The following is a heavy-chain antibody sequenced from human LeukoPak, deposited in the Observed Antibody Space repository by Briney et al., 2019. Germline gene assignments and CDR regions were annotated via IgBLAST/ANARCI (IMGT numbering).Heavy chain of an antibody. Sequence: SVKVSCKASGFTFTSSAMQWVRQARGQRLEWIGWIVVGSGNTNYAQKFQERVTITRDMSTSTAYMELSSLRSEDTAVYYCAAAPWDDYGDMYFDYWGQGTLVTVSS. J-gene: IGHJ4*02. CDR3: AAAPWDDYGDMYFDY. CDR1: GFTFTSSA. V-gene: IGHV1-58*02. D-gene: IGHD4-17*01. CDR2: IVVGSGNT.